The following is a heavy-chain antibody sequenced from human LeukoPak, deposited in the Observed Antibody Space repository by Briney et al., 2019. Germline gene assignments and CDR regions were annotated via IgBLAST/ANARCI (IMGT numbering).Heavy chain of an antibody. V-gene: IGHV3-23*01. CDR3: AKGRIAPDY. CDR1: GFTFSDYG. CDR2: ISGSGGGT. Sequence: GGSLRLSCAASGFTFSDYGMSWVRQAPGKGLEWISGISGSGGGTYYADSVKRRFTISRDNSKNTLYLQMNSLRVEDTAVYYCAKGRIAPDYWGQGTLVTVSS. D-gene: IGHD6-13*01. J-gene: IGHJ4*02.